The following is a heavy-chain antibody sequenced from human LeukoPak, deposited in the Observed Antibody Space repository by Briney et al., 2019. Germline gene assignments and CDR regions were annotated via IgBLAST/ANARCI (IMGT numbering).Heavy chain of an antibody. V-gene: IGHV4-59*12. CDR3: ARGGSSGSTYYYYYGMDV. CDR1: GGSISSYY. Sequence: SETLSLTCTVSGGSISSYYWSWIRQPPGKGLEWIGYIYYSGSTNYNPSLKSRVTISVDRSKNQFSLKLSSVTAADTAVYYCARGGSSGSTYYYYYGMDVWGQGTTVTVSS. D-gene: IGHD3-22*01. CDR2: IYYSGST. J-gene: IGHJ6*02.